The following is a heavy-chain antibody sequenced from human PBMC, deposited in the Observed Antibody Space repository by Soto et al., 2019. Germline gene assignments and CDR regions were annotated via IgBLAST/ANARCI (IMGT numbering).Heavy chain of an antibody. V-gene: IGHV3-30-3*01. CDR3: AIVLSSGGGFDY. Sequence: QVQLVESGGGVVQPGRSLRLSCAASGFTFSSYAMHWVRQAPGKGLEWVAVISYDGSNKYYAESVKGRFTISRDNSKNTLSLQMNSLRAEDTAVYYCAIVLSSGGGFDYWGQGTLVTVAS. D-gene: IGHD6-19*01. J-gene: IGHJ4*02. CDR2: ISYDGSNK. CDR1: GFTFSSYA.